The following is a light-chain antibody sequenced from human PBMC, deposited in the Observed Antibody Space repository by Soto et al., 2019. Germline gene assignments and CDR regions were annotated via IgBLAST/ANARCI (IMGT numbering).Light chain of an antibody. CDR2: GAS. CDR1: QSVSSSY. CDR3: QRGFT. V-gene: IGKV3-20*01. Sequence: EIVLTQSPGTLSLSPGERATLSCRARQSVSSSYLAWYQQKPGQAPRLLIYGASSRATGIPDRFSGSGSGTDFTLTISRLEPEDCALYYCQRGFTFGPGTKVDIK. J-gene: IGKJ3*01.